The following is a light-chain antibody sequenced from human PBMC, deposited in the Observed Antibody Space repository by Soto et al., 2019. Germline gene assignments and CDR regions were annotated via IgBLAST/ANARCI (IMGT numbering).Light chain of an antibody. CDR2: DAS. CDR3: QQYNTYST. Sequence: DIQLTQSPSTLSAAAGDSVTITCRASQNIRNLLAWYQQKPGKAPKPLIYDASTLKTGVPSRFSGSGSGSEFNFTITGLQPDDFATYFCQQYNTYSTFGQGTRLEI. CDR1: QNIRNL. V-gene: IGKV1-5*01. J-gene: IGKJ5*01.